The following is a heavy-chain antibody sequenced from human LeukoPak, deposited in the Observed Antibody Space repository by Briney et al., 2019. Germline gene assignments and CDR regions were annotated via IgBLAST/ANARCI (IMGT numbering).Heavy chain of an antibody. D-gene: IGHD6-19*01. CDR3: ARGGVVAGESGVDY. V-gene: IGHV4-4*07. CDR1: GGSISGYY. CDR2: IYASGST. J-gene: IGHJ4*02. Sequence: SETLSLTCTVSGGSISGYYWSWIRQPAGKGLEWIGRIYASGSTNYNPSLKSRVTMSVHTSKNQFSLKLTSVTAADTAVYYCARGGVVAGESGVDYWGQGTLVTVSS.